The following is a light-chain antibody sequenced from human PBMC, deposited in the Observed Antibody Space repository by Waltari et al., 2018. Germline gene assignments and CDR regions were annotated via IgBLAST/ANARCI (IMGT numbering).Light chain of an antibody. CDR1: SSNIENNA. CDR2: YDN. V-gene: IGLV1-36*01. J-gene: IGLJ1*01. CDR3: ATWDDSLNAYV. Sequence: QSVLTQPPSVSGAPRQRVTISCSGSSSNIENNAVNWYQNLPGRAPKLLIRYDNLLPSGVSSRFSASKSGTSASLAISGLQSDDEADYYCATWDDSLNAYVFGSGTKVTVV.